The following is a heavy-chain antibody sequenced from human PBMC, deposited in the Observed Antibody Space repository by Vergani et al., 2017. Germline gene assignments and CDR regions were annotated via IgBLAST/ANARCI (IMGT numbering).Heavy chain of an antibody. CDR1: GDSISSGYY. J-gene: IGHJ4*02. D-gene: IGHD5-24*01. V-gene: IGHV4-38-2*01. Sequence: QVQLQESGPGLVKPSETLSLTCAVSGDSISSGYYWGWIRQPPGKGLEWIGSIYHSGSTYYNPSLKSRVTISVDTSKNQFSLKLSSVTAADTAVYYCARRTLDGPDYWGQGTLVTVSS. CDR3: ARRTLDGPDY. CDR2: IYHSGST.